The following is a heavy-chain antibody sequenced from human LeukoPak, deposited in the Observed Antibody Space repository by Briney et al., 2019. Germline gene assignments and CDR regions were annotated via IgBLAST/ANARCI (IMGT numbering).Heavy chain of an antibody. CDR3: TKGLRFAAALTPFHY. V-gene: IGHV3-43D*03. CDR1: GLTFDDHA. CDR2: ISWNGGTT. Sequence: GGSLRLSCAPSGLTFDDHAMHWVRQTPGRGLEWISLISWNGGTTYYADSVKSLFTISRDNSKNSVYLQMNSLRPEDTARYYCTKGLRFAAALTPFHYWGQGTLVTVSS. J-gene: IGHJ4*02. D-gene: IGHD6-13*01.